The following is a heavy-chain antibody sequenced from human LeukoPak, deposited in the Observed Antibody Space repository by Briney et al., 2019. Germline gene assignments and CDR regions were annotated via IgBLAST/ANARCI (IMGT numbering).Heavy chain of an antibody. CDR1: GGSISSYY. Sequence: TSETLSLTCTVSGGSISSYYWSWIQQPAGKGLEWIGRIYTSGSTNYNPSLKSRVTISVDTSKNQFSLKLSSVTAADTAVYYCARDSSWSPGDYWGQGTLVTVSS. CDR2: IYTSGST. D-gene: IGHD6-13*01. V-gene: IGHV4-4*07. CDR3: ARDSSWSPGDY. J-gene: IGHJ4*02.